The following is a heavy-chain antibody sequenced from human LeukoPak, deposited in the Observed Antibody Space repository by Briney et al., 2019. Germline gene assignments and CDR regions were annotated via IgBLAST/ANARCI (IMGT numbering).Heavy chain of an antibody. Sequence: PGGSLRLSCAASGFTVSSIHMVWVRQAPGKGLEWVSVTYTGGNSYYADSVKGRFIISRDISKNTLYLQMNSLRAEDTAVYYCANQGYYDSSGYFDYWGQGTLVTVSS. J-gene: IGHJ4*02. CDR1: GFTVSSIH. CDR3: ANQGYYDSSGYFDY. CDR2: TYTGGNS. V-gene: IGHV3-53*01. D-gene: IGHD3-22*01.